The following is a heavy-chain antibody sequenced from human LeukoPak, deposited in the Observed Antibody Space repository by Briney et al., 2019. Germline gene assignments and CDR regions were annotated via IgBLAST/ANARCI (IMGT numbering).Heavy chain of an antibody. CDR1: GFTFSTYW. Sequence: GGSLRLSCAASGFTFSTYWMSWVRQAPGKGLEWVSNIRRNGGRRYYADSVKGRFTISRDNSKNTLYLQMNSLRAEDTAVYYCARTRIAAASTTMYYFDYWGQGTLVSVSS. J-gene: IGHJ4*02. D-gene: IGHD6-13*01. V-gene: IGHV3-23*01. CDR3: ARTRIAAASTTMYYFDY. CDR2: IRRNGGRR.